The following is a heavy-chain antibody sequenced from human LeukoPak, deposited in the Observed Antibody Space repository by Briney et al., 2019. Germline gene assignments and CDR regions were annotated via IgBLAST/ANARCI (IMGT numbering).Heavy chain of an antibody. CDR2: IHYIGTT. CDR1: GGSISSSDYS. D-gene: IGHD6-19*01. Sequence: SETLSLTCTVSGGSISSSDYSWEWIRQPPGKALEWIGSIHYIGTTYYNPSLKSRVNISVDTSKNQFSLKLSSVTAADTAVYYCARQRYSSGWYIDCWGQGTLVTVSS. J-gene: IGHJ4*02. V-gene: IGHV4-39*01. CDR3: ARQRYSSGWYIDC.